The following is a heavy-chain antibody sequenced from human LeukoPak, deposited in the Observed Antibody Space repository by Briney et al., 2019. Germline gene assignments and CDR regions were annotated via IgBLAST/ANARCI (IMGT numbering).Heavy chain of an antibody. CDR3: TLTTFGVVYYIDY. CDR1: GFTFSSYA. D-gene: IGHD1-26*01. V-gene: IGHV3-30*04. J-gene: IGHJ4*02. CDR2: IPYDGINQ. Sequence: PGRSLRLSCATSGFTFSSYAMHWVRQAPGKGLEWGALIPYDGINQYYADSVKGRFIISRDNSKNTLYLQLNSLRLEDTAVYYCTLTTFGVVYYIDYWGQGTLVTVSS.